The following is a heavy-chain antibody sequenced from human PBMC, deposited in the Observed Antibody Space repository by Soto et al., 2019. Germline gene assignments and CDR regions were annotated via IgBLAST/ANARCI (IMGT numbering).Heavy chain of an antibody. CDR3: ARDSSYSSSWDRFAY. D-gene: IGHD6-13*01. CDR2: VHENEIVK. CDR1: GFTFRDYW. Sequence: GGSLSLSCEASGFTFRDYWMSWVRQAPGKGLEWVASVHENEIVKKYVNSVNGRFTISRDNAKNTLYLQMNSLRAEDTAVYYCARDSSYSSSWDRFAYWGQGTLVTVSS. V-gene: IGHV3-7*01. J-gene: IGHJ4*02.